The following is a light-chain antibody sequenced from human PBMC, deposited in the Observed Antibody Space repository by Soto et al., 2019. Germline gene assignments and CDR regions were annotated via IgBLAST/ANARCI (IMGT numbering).Light chain of an antibody. Sequence: QSVLTQPPSASGTPGQRVTISCSGSNSNIGSNKVNWYQQPPGTAPKLLIYTSNQRPSGVPDRFSGSKSGTSASLAIGGLQSEDEADYYCATWDDSLHGYVFGTGTKVTVL. CDR3: ATWDDSLHGYV. J-gene: IGLJ1*01. CDR2: TSN. CDR1: NSNIGSNK. V-gene: IGLV1-44*01.